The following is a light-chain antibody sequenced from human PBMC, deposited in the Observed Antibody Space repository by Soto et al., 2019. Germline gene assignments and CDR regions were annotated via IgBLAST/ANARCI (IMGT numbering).Light chain of an antibody. CDR1: QSFSSSD. CDR3: KHYDSLPIT. V-gene: IGKV3-20*01. J-gene: IGKJ5*01. Sequence: IVLTQSPGTLSWSPGERATLSCRASQSFSSSDLAWYQQXPXXXPXLLIXGASRRATGITDRFNGSGSGADFTLTISRLEPXDFAAFYCKHYDSLPITFGKGTRLEIK. CDR2: GAS.